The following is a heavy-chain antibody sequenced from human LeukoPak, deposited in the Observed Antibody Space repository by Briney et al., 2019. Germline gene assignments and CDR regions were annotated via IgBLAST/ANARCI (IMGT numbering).Heavy chain of an antibody. V-gene: IGHV3-23*01. CDR2: ISGSGGST. Sequence: GGSLRLSCAASGFTFSSYAMSWVRQAPGKGVEWVSAISGSGGSTYYADSVKGRFTISRDNSKNTLYLQMNSLRAEDTAVYYCANTYYYGSGSYHWGQGTLVTVSS. J-gene: IGHJ4*02. CDR1: GFTFSSYA. CDR3: ANTYYYGSGSYH. D-gene: IGHD3-10*01.